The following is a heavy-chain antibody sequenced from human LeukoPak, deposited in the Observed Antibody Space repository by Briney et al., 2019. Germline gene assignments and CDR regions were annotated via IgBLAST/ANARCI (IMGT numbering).Heavy chain of an antibody. CDR1: GFTFSSYE. V-gene: IGHV3-48*03. CDR2: ISSSGSTI. CDR3: ARGLAYYYDSTAYFLDY. D-gene: IGHD3-22*01. Sequence: PGGSLRLSCAASGFTFSSYEMNWVRQAPGKGLEWVSYISSSGSTIYYADSVKGRFTISRDNSKNTLYLQMNSLRPEDTAVYYCARGLAYYYDSTAYFLDYWGQGTLVTVSS. J-gene: IGHJ4*02.